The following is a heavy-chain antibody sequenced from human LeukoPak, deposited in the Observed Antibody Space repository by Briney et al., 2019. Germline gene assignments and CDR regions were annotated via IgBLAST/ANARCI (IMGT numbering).Heavy chain of an antibody. CDR3: AKDEGLVGATTFYY. V-gene: IGHV3-23*01. J-gene: IGHJ4*02. D-gene: IGHD1-26*01. Sequence: GGSLRLSCAASGFTFSSYATSWVRQAPGKGLEWVSAISGSGGSTYYAGSVKGRFTIWRENSKNTLYLQMKSLRAEGTAVDYGAKDEGLVGATTFYYWGQGTLVTVSS. CDR1: GFTFSSYA. CDR2: ISGSGGST.